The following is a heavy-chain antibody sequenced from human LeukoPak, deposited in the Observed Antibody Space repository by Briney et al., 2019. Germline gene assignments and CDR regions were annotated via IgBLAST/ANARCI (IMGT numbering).Heavy chain of an antibody. J-gene: IGHJ4*02. CDR3: TRVRKNKTYYYDSSGYYFEY. V-gene: IGHV3-49*04. CDR2: IKSQAFGGTT. CDR1: GFTFGDYA. D-gene: IGHD3-22*01. Sequence: GGSLRLSCTASGFTFGDYAMSWVRQAPGKGLEWVGFIKSQAFGGTTEYAASVRGRFTISRDDSKSIAYQQMNSLKTEDTAVYYCTRVRKNKTYYYDSSGYYFEYWGQGALVTVSS.